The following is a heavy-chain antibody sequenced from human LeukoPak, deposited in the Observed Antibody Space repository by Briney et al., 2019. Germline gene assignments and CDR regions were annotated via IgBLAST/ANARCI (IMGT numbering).Heavy chain of an antibody. CDR3: ARPSWSSNAFDI. Sequence: GASVKVSCKASGGTFSSYTISWVRQAPGQGLEWMGGIIPIFGTANYAQKFQGRVTITTDESTSTAYMELSSLRSEDTAVYYCARPSWSSNAFDIWGQGTMVTVSS. V-gene: IGHV1-69*05. CDR2: IIPIFGTA. D-gene: IGHD6-13*01. CDR1: GGTFSSYT. J-gene: IGHJ3*02.